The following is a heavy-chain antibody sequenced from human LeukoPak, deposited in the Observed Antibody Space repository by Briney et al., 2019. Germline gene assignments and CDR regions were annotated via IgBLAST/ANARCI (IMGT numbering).Heavy chain of an antibody. D-gene: IGHD3-10*01. CDR3: ARRRGSGSYYRYYYYYMDV. J-gene: IGHJ6*03. CDR2: ITHSGTT. CDR1: GGSLCGVY. V-gene: IGHV4-34*01. Sequence: SETLSHTRAVYGGSLCGVYWSWMPPPPGKGRVGIGEITHSGTTNNNPSLKSRVTISVDTSKNQFPLKLSSATAADTAEYYSARRRGSGSYYRYYYYYMDVWGKGTTVTISS.